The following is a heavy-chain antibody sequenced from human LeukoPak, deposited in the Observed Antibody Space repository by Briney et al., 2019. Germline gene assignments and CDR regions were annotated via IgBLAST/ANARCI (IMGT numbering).Heavy chain of an antibody. CDR2: IYPGDSET. Sequence: GESLKISCEVSGYSFTSYWIGWVRQMPARGLGWMGIIYPGDSETRYSPSFEGQVTISADRSISTAYLQWSSLKASDGAMYYCGKLVGGRYFDYWGQGTLVTVSS. J-gene: IGHJ4*02. D-gene: IGHD1-26*01. CDR3: GKLVGGRYFDY. CDR1: GYSFTSYW. V-gene: IGHV5-51*01.